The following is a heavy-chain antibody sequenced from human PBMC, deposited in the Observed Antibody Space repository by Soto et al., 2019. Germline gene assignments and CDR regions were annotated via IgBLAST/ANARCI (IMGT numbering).Heavy chain of an antibody. CDR1: GFSFSDSV. CDR3: TWSLSFAFDF. J-gene: IGHJ3*01. V-gene: IGHV3-73*01. CDR2: ITSTADTYAT. Sequence: EVQLVESGGGLVQPGGSLKLSCAASGFSFSDSVMHWVRQVSGKGLEWVGRITSTADTYATAYTASVKGRFTVSRDDSNTTAYLQMNRVKAGDTAVYYCTWSLSFAFDFWGQGTIVHVSS.